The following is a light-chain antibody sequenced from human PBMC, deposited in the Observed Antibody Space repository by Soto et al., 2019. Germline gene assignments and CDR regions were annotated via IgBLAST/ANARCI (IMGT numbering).Light chain of an antibody. CDR2: STS. V-gene: IGLV7-43*01. CDR1: TGAVTSGYY. Sequence: QAVVTQEPSLTVSPGGTVTLTCASSTGAVTSGYYPNWFQQKPGQAPRALIYSTSDKYSWTPARFSGSLLGDKAALTLSGVQPEDEAEYYCLLYYGGTVVFGGGTKLTVL. CDR3: LLYYGGTVV. J-gene: IGLJ3*02.